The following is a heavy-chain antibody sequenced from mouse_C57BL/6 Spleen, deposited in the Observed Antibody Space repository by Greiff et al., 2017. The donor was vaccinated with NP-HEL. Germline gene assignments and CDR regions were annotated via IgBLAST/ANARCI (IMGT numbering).Heavy chain of an antibody. CDR2: IWSGGST. Sequence: VKVVESGPGLVQPSQSLSITCTVSGFSLTSYGVHWVRQSPGKGLEWLGVIWSGGSTDYNAAFISRLSISKDNSKSQVFFKMNSLQADDTAIYYCARNPSDGYYAMDYWGQGTSVTVSS. D-gene: IGHD2-3*01. V-gene: IGHV2-2*01. J-gene: IGHJ4*01. CDR3: ARNPSDGYYAMDY. CDR1: GFSLTSYG.